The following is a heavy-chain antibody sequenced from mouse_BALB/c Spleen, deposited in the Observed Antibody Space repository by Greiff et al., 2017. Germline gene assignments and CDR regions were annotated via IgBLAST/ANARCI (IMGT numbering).Heavy chain of an antibody. CDR1: GYSITSDYA. CDR3: AGYLYAMDY. V-gene: IGHV3-2*02. D-gene: IGHD5-1*01. J-gene: IGHJ4*01. Sequence: EVQLVESGPGLVKPSQSLSLTCTVTGYSITSDYAWNWIRQFPGNKLEWMGYISYSGSTSYNPSLKSRISITRDTSKNQFFLQLNSVTTEDTATYYCAGYLYAMDYWGQGTSVTVSS. CDR2: ISYSGST.